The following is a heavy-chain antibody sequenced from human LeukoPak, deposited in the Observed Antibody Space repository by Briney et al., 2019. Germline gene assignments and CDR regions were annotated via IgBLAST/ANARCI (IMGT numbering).Heavy chain of an antibody. D-gene: IGHD3-22*01. CDR1: GYTFTDYY. CDR3: ATVEFFGIVGGFDY. J-gene: IGHJ4*02. Sequence: ASVKVSCKVSGYTFTDYYMHWVQQAPGIGLEWMGLVDPEDGETIYAEKFQGRVTITADTSTDTAYMELSSLRSEDTAVYYCATVEFFGIVGGFDYWGQGTLVTVSS. V-gene: IGHV1-69-2*01. CDR2: VDPEDGET.